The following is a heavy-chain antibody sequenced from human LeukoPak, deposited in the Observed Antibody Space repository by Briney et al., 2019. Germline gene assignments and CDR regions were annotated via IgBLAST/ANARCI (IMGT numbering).Heavy chain of an antibody. CDR1: GGSISSGGYY. V-gene: IGHV4-31*03. CDR3: ARGDGYNFDY. Sequence: SQTLCLTCTVSGGSISSGGYYWSWIRQHPEKGLEWIGYIYYSGSTYYNPSLKSRVTISVDTSKNQFSLNLSSVTAADAAVYYCARGDGYNFDYWGQGTLVTVSS. D-gene: IGHD5-24*01. CDR2: IYYSGST. J-gene: IGHJ4*02.